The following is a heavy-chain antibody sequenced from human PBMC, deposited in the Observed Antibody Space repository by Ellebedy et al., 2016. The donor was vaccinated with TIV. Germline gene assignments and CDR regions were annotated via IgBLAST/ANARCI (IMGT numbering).Heavy chain of an antibody. CDR3: AAGWVPAAPLQP. J-gene: IGHJ5*02. CDR2: IYTSGST. CDR1: GGSISSYY. V-gene: IGHV4-4*07. D-gene: IGHD2-2*01. Sequence: MPGGSLRLPCTVPGGSISSYYWSWIRQPAGKGLEWIGRIYTSGSTNYNPSLKSRVTMSVDTSKNQFSRKLSSVTAADTAVSYCAAGWVPAAPLQPWGQGTLVTVSS.